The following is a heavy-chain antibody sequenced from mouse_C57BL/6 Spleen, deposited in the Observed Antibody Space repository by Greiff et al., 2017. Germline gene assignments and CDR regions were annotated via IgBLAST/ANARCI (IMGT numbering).Heavy chain of an antibody. J-gene: IGHJ2*01. CDR2: MYPRDGST. V-gene: IGHV1-78*01. Sequence: VQLQQSAAELVKPGASVKISCKVSGYTFTDHTIHWMKQRPEHGLECIGYMYPRDGSTKYNEKFKGKATLTADKSSSTSYMQLNSLRSEDSAVYVCARKDYVDYWSQSTTLTVSS. CDR1: GYTFTDHT. CDR3: ARKDYVDY.